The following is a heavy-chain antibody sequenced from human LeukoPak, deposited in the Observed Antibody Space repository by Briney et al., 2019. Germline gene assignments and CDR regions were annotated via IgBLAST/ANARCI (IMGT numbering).Heavy chain of an antibody. CDR2: ISYDGSNK. Sequence: GRSLRLSCAASGFTFSSYAMHWVRQAPGKGLEWVAVISYDGSNKYYADSVKGRFTISRDNSKNTLYLQMNSLRAEDTAVYYCARDLMEMATILDIWGQGTMVTVSS. D-gene: IGHD5-24*01. V-gene: IGHV3-30-3*01. CDR1: GFTFSSYA. J-gene: IGHJ3*02. CDR3: ARDLMEMATILDI.